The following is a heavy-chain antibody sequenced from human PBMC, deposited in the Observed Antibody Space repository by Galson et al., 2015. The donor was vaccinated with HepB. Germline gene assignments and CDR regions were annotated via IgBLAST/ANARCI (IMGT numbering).Heavy chain of an antibody. CDR2: IDWDDDK. D-gene: IGHD4-11*01. CDR1: GFSLNTSGMR. V-gene: IGHV2-70*04. CDR3: ARSPHSNYPYDY. J-gene: IGHJ4*02. Sequence: PALVKPTPPLTLTCTFSGFSLNTSGMRVTWIRQSPGKALEWLARIDWDDDKFYRTSLKTRLTISKDTSKNQVVLTMTNMDPVDTATYYCARSPHSNYPYDYWGQGILVTVSS.